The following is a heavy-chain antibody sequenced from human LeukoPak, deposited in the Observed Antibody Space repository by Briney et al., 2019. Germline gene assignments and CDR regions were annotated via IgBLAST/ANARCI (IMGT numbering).Heavy chain of an antibody. CDR3: ARDPKYGDLDY. CDR2: INSDGSST. Sequence: PGGSLRLSCAAFGVTVSGYWMNWVRQAPGKGLVWVARINSDGSSTRHADSVKGRFTISRDNAKNILYLQMNSLRVDDTAVYYCARDPKYGDLDYGGQGTLVTVSS. V-gene: IGHV3-74*01. J-gene: IGHJ4*02. CDR1: GVTVSGYW. D-gene: IGHD4-17*01.